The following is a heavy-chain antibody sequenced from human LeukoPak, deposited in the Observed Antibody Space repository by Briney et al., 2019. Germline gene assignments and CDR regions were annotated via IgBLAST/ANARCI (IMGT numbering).Heavy chain of an antibody. V-gene: IGHV3-21*01. CDR1: GFIFSSYS. J-gene: IGHJ3*02. CDR2: ISSTSSYK. CDR3: TRVKKSRGYIDACHM. D-gene: IGHD3-22*01. Sequence: GGSLRLSCAASGFIFSSYSMSWVRQAPGKGLEWVSSISSTSSYKYYADSMKGRFTVSRDNAENSLYLQMNSRRAEDMAVYYCTRVKKSRGYIDACHMWGQGTTVTVSS.